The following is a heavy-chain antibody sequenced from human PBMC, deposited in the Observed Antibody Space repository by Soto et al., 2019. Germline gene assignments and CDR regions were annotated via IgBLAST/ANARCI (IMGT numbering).Heavy chain of an antibody. CDR1: GGSISGGYY. CDR3: ARLGGVDGALWFDY. Sequence: QVQLQESGPGLVKPSETLSLTCTVSGGSISGGYYWTWIRQHPRKGLEWIGYIYYTGSTYYNPSLKGRITISVDPSKNQFSLRLSSVTAADTALYFCARLGGVDGALWFDYWGQGTLVTVSS. D-gene: IGHD1-26*01. J-gene: IGHJ4*02. CDR2: IYYTGST. V-gene: IGHV4-31*03.